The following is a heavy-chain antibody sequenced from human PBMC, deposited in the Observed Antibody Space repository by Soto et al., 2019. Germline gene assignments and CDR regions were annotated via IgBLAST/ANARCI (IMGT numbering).Heavy chain of an antibody. Sequence: ASVKVSCKASGGTFSSYTFSWVRQAPGQGLEWMGRIIPILGIADYAQKFQGRVTITADKSTSTAYMELSSLRSEDTAVYYCARGLTTVTTVRYFDYWGHGTLVTVSS. V-gene: IGHV1-69*02. CDR3: ARGLTTVTTVRYFDY. J-gene: IGHJ4*01. CDR1: GGTFSSYT. CDR2: IIPILGIA. D-gene: IGHD4-17*01.